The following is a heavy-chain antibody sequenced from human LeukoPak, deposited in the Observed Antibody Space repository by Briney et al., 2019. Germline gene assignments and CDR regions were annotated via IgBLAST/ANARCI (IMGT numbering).Heavy chain of an antibody. CDR1: GFTFSSYY. Sequence: GGSLRLSCAVSGFTFSSYYMHWVRQAPGKGLVWVSRINSDGRSTSYADSVKGRFTISRDNAKNTLYLQMNSLKTEDTAVYYCTTEGFGIAAAGFVDYWGQGTLVTVSS. J-gene: IGHJ4*02. D-gene: IGHD6-13*01. CDR3: TTEGFGIAAAGFVDY. CDR2: INSDGRST. V-gene: IGHV3-74*01.